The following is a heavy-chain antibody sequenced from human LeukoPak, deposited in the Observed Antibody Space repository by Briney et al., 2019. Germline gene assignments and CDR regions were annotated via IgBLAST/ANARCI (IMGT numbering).Heavy chain of an antibody. CDR3: ARHKIAVAGNWFDP. CDR2: ISTYDDNI. CDR1: GYTLTKYR. V-gene: IGHV1-18*01. D-gene: IGHD6-19*01. Sequence: ASVKVSCKASGYTLTKYRLRWVRPAPGQGLEWLGWISTYDDNIKYAQSLQGRLILTIDTSTNTAYKELRSLRSDDTAVYYCARHKIAVAGNWFDPWGQGTLVTVSS. J-gene: IGHJ5*02.